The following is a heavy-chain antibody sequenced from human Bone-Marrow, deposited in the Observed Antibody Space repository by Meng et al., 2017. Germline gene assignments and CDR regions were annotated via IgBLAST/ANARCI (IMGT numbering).Heavy chain of an antibody. CDR1: GGSFSGYY. CDR3: ARYGGSGSYWHFDP. D-gene: IGHD3-10*01. J-gene: IGHJ2*01. Sequence: QVQLQQWGAGLLKPSETLSLTCAVYGGSFSGYYWTWIGQPPGKGLEWFGEINHSGSTNYNPSLKSRVTMSIDTSKIQFSLKLSSVTAADAAVYYCARYGGSGSYWHFDPWGRGTLVTVSS. CDR2: INHSGST. V-gene: IGHV4-34*01.